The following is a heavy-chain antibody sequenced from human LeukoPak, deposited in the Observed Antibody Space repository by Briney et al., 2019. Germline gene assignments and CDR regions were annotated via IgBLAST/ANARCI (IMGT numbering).Heavy chain of an antibody. CDR1: GYTFTGYY. J-gene: IGHJ6*03. Sequence: GASVKVSCKASGYTFTGYYMHWVRQAPGQGLEWMGWINPNSGGTNYAQKFQGRVTMTRDTSISTAYMELSRLRSDDTAVYYCARDHVLRYFDWLAYFYYMDVWGKGTTVTVSS. CDR3: ARDHVLRYFDWLAYFYYMDV. CDR2: INPNSGGT. D-gene: IGHD3-9*01. V-gene: IGHV1-2*02.